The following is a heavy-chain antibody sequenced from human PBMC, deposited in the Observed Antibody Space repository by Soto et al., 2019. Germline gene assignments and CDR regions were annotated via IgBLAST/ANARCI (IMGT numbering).Heavy chain of an antibody. CDR1: GGTFSSYA. V-gene: IGHV1-69*06. Sequence: QVQLVQSGAEVKKPGSSVKVSCKASGGTFSSYAISWVRQAPGQGLEWMGGVIPIFGTANYAQKFQGRVTITAYKSTSTAYMELSSLRSEDTAVYYCETLGGTAMVKIDYWGQGTLVTVSS. D-gene: IGHD5-18*01. CDR2: VIPIFGTA. CDR3: ETLGGTAMVKIDY. J-gene: IGHJ4*02.